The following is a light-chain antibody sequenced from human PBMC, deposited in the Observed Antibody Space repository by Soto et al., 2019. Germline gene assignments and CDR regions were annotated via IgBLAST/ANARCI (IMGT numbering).Light chain of an antibody. J-gene: IGKJ2*01. V-gene: IGKV3-15*01. CDR1: RSVSSN. CDR3: QQHNSWPFT. CDR2: GAS. Sequence: EIVMTQSPATLSVSPGERATLSCRASRSVSSNLAWYQQKPGQAPRLLIYGASTRATGIPARFSGSGSGTEFTLTISSLQSEDFAVYYCQQHNSWPFTFGQGTKLEIK.